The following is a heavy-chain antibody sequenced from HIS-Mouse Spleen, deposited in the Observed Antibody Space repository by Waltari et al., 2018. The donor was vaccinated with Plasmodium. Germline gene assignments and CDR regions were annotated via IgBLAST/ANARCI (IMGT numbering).Heavy chain of an antibody. CDR1: GCSISSYY. D-gene: IGHD6-6*01. J-gene: IGHJ4*02. CDR3: ARGGYSSSSYYFDY. Sequence: QVQLQESGPGLVKPSETLSLTGTVSGCSISSYYWSWIRQPPGKGLEWIAYIYYSGSPNYNPSLKSRVTISVDTSKNQFSLKLSSVTAADTAVFYCARGGYSSSSYYFDYWGQGTLVTVSS. CDR2: IYYSGSP. V-gene: IGHV4-59*01.